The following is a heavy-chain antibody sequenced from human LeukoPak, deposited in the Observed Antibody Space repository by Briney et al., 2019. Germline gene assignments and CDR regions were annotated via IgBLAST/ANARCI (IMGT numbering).Heavy chain of an antibody. D-gene: IGHD5-24*01. CDR1: GFTFSSYS. CDR3: ARDGKRLQFDY. J-gene: IGHJ4*02. V-gene: IGHV3-48*01. CDR2: ISSSSSTI. Sequence: GGSLRRSCAASGFTFSSYSMNWVRQAPGKGLEWVSYISSSSSTIYYADSVKGRFTISRDNAKNSLYLQMNSLRAEDTAVYYCARDGKRLQFDYWGQGTLVTVSS.